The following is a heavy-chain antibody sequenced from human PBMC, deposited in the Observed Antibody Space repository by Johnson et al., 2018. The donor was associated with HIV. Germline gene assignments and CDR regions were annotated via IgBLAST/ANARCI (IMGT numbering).Heavy chain of an antibody. CDR2: ISGSGGST. Sequence: VQLVESGGGLVQPGGSLRLSCAASGFTFSSNAMSWVRQAPGKGLEWVSGISGSGGSTYYADSVKGRFTISRDNSKNTLYLQMNSLRADDTAMYYCAKADTMAGDAFDIWGQGTMVTVSS. CDR1: GFTFSSNA. CDR3: AKADTMAGDAFDI. V-gene: IGHV3-23*04. J-gene: IGHJ3*02. D-gene: IGHD2-2*01.